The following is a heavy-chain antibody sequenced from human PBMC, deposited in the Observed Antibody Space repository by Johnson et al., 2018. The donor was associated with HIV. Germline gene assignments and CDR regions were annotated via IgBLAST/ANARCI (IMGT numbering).Heavy chain of an antibody. CDR2: ISGSGGST. CDR1: GFTFSSYA. Sequence: VQLVESGGGLVQPGGSLRLSCAASGFTFSSYAMSWVRQAPGKGLEWVSAISGSGGSTYYADSVNGRFTISRDNAKNSLYLQMNSLRAEDTAVYYCARSEVTAPSPPAGAFDIWGQGTMVTVSS. D-gene: IGHD4-23*01. J-gene: IGHJ3*02. CDR3: ARSEVTAPSPPAGAFDI. V-gene: IGHV3-23*04.